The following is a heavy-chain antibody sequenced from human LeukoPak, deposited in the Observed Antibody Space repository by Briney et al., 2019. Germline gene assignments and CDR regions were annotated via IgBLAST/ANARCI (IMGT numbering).Heavy chain of an antibody. CDR1: VYTFTSYY. CDR2: INPSGGST. Sequence: ASVKVSCKAAVYTFTSYYIHWVRQAPGQGLEGMGIINPSGGSTRYGQKFQGRVTMTRDTSTSTIYMELRSLRSEDTAVYYCARDVPTGYYSYMDVWGKGTTVTVSS. V-gene: IGHV1-46*01. J-gene: IGHJ6*03. CDR3: ARDVPTGYYSYMDV. D-gene: IGHD4-17*01.